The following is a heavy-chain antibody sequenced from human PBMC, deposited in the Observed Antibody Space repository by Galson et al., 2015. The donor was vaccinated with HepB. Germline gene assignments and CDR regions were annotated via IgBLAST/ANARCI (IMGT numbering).Heavy chain of an antibody. CDR3: AKLSGSMVRGVTSGMDV. Sequence: SLRLSCAASGFTFSSYAMSWVRQAPGKGLEWVSAISGSGGSTYYADSVKGRFTISRDNSKNTLYLQMNSLRAEDTAVYYCAKLSGSMVRGVTSGMDVWGQGTTVTVSS. D-gene: IGHD3-10*01. J-gene: IGHJ6*02. CDR1: GFTFSSYA. V-gene: IGHV3-23*01. CDR2: ISGSGGST.